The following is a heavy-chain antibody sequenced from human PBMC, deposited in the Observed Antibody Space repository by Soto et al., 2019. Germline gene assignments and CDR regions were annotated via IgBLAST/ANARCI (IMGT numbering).Heavy chain of an antibody. CDR3: TGGPSTDILSGFHH. CDR2: ISGNSDTT. Sequence: GSLRLSCAASGFTFSTYAMSWVRQPPGKGLECVSSISGNSDTTAYTDSVKGRFTISRDNSKNTLYLQMNSLRAEDTAVYYCTGGPSTDILSGFHHWGQGTQLTVS. J-gene: IGHJ4*02. CDR1: GFTFSTYA. V-gene: IGHV3-23*01. D-gene: IGHD6-25*01.